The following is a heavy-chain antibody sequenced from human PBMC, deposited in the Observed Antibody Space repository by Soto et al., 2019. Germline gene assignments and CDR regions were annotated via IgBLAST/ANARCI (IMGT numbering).Heavy chain of an antibody. CDR2: IYSTGST. J-gene: IGHJ4*02. Sequence: SETLSLTCSVSGGSINSNFWSWVRQPPGKGLEWLAYIYSTGSTTYNPSLKSRVTISVDTSKNQFSLRLSSVTAADTAVYYCARGGWLRSGYHLDYWGQGTLVTVSS. CDR1: GGSINSNF. V-gene: IGHV4-4*08. CDR3: ARGGWLRSGYHLDY. D-gene: IGHD5-12*01.